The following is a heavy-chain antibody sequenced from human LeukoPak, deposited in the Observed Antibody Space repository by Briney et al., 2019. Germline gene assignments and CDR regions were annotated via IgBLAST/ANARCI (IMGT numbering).Heavy chain of an antibody. CDR3: ARVALYYYGSGSSQNWFDP. J-gene: IGHJ5*02. V-gene: IGHV3-48*04. Sequence: PGGSLRLSCAASGFTFSSYSMNWVRQAPGKGLEWVSYISSSSSTIYYADSVKGRFTISRDNAKNSLYLQMNSLRAEDTAVYYCARVALYYYGSGSSQNWFDPWGQGTLVTVSS. D-gene: IGHD3-10*01. CDR1: GFTFSSYS. CDR2: ISSSSSTI.